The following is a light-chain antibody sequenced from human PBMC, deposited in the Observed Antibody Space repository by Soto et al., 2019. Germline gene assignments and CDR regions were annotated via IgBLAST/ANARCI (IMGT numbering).Light chain of an antibody. J-gene: IGKJ2*01. CDR2: NAS. Sequence: EIVLTQSPATLSLSPGDSATLSCTASQDIRIFLAWYQQKPGQAPRLLIYNASQRATGIPARFTGSGSGTDFTLTISRLEPEDFAVYYCQQYGSSPMYTFGQGTKLEIK. CDR3: QQYGSSPMYT. V-gene: IGKV3-11*01. CDR1: QDIRIF.